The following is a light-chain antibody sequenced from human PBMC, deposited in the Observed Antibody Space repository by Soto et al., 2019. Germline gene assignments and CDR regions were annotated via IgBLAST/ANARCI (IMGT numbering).Light chain of an antibody. V-gene: IGLV1-47*01. Sequence: QSVLTQPPSASGTPGQRVTISCSGSSSNIGTNSVNWYQQLPGTAPKLLIYRNNRRPSGVPDRFSGSKSGTSASLAISGLRSEDEADYYCATRDDRPSGRIFGTGTKVTVL. CDR1: SSNIGTNS. CDR3: ATRDDRPSGRI. J-gene: IGLJ1*01. CDR2: RNN.